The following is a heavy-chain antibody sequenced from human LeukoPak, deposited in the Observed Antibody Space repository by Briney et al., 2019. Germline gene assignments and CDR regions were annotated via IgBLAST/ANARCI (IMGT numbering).Heavy chain of an antibody. V-gene: IGHV3-30*02. CDR3: AKDLSVDY. CDR1: GFTFSSYW. CDR2: IRYDGTNK. J-gene: IGHJ4*02. D-gene: IGHD2/OR15-2a*01. Sequence: PGGSLRLSCAASGFTFSSYWMHWVRQAPGKGLEWVAFIRYDGTNKYYADSVKGRFTISRDNSKNTLYLQMNSLRAEDTAVYYCAKDLSVDYWGQGTLVTVSS.